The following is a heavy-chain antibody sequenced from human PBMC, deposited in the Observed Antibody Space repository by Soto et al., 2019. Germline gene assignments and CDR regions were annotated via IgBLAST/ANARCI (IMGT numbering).Heavy chain of an antibody. V-gene: IGHV4-39*01. J-gene: IGHJ4*02. CDR1: GESISSSSYY. CDR3: ARQRTTVVTQAYFDH. Sequence: PSETLSLTCIVSGESISSSSYYWDWIRQPPGKGLEWIGSIYYSGRTYYNPSFKSRVTISIDTSKNQFSLKLSSVTATDTAVYYCARQRTTVVTQAYFDHWGQGALVTVSS. D-gene: IGHD2-21*02. CDR2: IYYSGRT.